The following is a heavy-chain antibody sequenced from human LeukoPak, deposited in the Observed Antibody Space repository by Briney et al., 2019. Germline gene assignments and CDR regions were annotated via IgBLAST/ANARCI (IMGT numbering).Heavy chain of an antibody. CDR3: ARDATQYLRYGYFDS. V-gene: IGHV3-23*01. CDR1: GFTFSSFA. D-gene: IGHD3-9*01. J-gene: IGHJ4*02. CDR2: FSGSGGST. Sequence: GGSLRLSCAASGFTFSSFAMSWVRQAPGKGLEWVSAFSGSGGSTYYADSVEGRFTISRDNAKNSVSLQMNNLRAEDTAVYYCARDATQYLRYGYFDSWGQGILVTVSS.